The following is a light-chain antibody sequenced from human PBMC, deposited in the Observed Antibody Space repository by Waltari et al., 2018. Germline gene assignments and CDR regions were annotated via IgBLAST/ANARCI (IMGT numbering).Light chain of an antibody. V-gene: IGKV3-15*01. CDR1: ESVGSA. CDR2: GAS. J-gene: IGKJ1*01. Sequence: EIVMTQSPDALSVSPGESATLSCRASESVGSALAWYQQRPGQPPRLLIYGASTRATGIPARFSGCGSGTEFTLTISSLQSEDFAVYYCQQYNYWRTFGQGTKVEIK. CDR3: QQYNYWRT.